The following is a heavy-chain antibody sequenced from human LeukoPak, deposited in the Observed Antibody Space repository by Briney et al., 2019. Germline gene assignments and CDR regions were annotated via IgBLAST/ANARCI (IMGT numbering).Heavy chain of an antibody. CDR3: AKDKDPWKSTSISDFDY. V-gene: IGHV3-30*02. Sequence: PGGSLRLSCAASGFTLSTCGMHWVRQAPGKGLEWVAFIRYDGSNKYYADSVKGRFTISRDNSKNTLYLQMNSLRAEDTAVYFCAKDKDPWKSTSISDFDYWGQGTLVTVSS. J-gene: IGHJ4*02. CDR1: GFTLSTCG. D-gene: IGHD1-1*01. CDR2: IRYDGSNK.